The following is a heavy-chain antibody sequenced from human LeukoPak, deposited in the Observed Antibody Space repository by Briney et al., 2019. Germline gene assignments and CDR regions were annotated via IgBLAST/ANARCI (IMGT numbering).Heavy chain of an antibody. J-gene: IGHJ4*02. CDR2: IRSDGNNE. Sequence: GGSLRLSCAASGFTFSNYGMHWVRQAPGKGLEWVAFIRSDGNNEYYADSVKGRFTISRDNSKNTLNLQMNSLRAEDTAVYYCAKRMTTEAKNYFDDWGQGTPVTVSS. V-gene: IGHV3-30*02. D-gene: IGHD4-17*01. CDR1: GFTFSNYG. CDR3: AKRMTTEAKNYFDD.